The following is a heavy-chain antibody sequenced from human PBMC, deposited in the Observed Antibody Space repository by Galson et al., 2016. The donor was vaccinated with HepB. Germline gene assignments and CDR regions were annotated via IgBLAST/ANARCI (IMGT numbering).Heavy chain of an antibody. D-gene: IGHD2-2*01. CDR3: ARDSQSYATDYGMDV. J-gene: IGHJ6*02. CDR2: ISSSGRYT. V-gene: IGHV3-21*01. CDR1: GITFSSYS. Sequence: SLRLSCAATGITFSSYSMNWVRQAPGKGLEWVSSISSSGRYTYYADSVKGRFTISRDNAKNSLYLQMSSLRAEDTAVFYCARDSQSYATDYGMDVWGQGTTVTVSS.